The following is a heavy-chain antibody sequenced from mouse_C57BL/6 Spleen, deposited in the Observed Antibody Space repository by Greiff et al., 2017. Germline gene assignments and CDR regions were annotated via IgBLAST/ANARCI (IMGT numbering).Heavy chain of an antibody. CDR1: GYTFTSYG. J-gene: IGHJ4*01. Sequence: VQVVESGAELARPGASVKLSCKASGYTFTSYGISWVKQRTGQGLEWIGEIYPRSGNTYYNEKFKGKATLTADKSSSTAYMELRSLTSEDSAVYFCARVYDYDYAMDYWGQGTSVTVSS. D-gene: IGHD2-4*01. V-gene: IGHV1-81*01. CDR3: ARVYDYDYAMDY. CDR2: IYPRSGNT.